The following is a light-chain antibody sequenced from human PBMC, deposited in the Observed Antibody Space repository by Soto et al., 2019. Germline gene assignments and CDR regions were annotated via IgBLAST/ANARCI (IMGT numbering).Light chain of an antibody. CDR3: QQQGT. Sequence: DIVLTQFPGTLSLSPGERATLSCRPSQSLSSSYLVWYQQKPGQAPRLLSYAASRRATGIPDRFSGSGSATEYNLTISRLEPEDSAVYYCQQQGTFGQGTKLEMK. CDR1: QSLSSSY. CDR2: AAS. V-gene: IGKV3-20*01. J-gene: IGKJ2*01.